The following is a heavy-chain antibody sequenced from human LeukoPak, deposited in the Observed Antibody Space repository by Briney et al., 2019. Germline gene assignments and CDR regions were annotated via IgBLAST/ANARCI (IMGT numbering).Heavy chain of an antibody. J-gene: IGHJ4*02. Sequence: ASVKVSCKASGYTFTGYCMHWVRQAPGQGLEWMGWINPNSGGTNYAQKFQDRVTMTRDTSITTAYMELSRLTSDDTAVYYCARSDHLQMSYDYWGQGTLVTVSS. V-gene: IGHV1-2*02. CDR3: ARSDHLQMSYDY. CDR2: INPNSGGT. CDR1: GYTFTGYC. D-gene: IGHD1-26*01.